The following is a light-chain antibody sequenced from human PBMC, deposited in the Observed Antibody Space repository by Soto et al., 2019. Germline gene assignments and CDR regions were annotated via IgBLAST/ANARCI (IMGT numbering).Light chain of an antibody. CDR2: GAS. CDR3: QQYGSSPGT. CDR1: QTIRSNY. Sequence: ETVLTQSPGTLSLSPGERATLSCRASQTIRSNYLAWYRQTPGQAPSILIYGASHTATGIADKFSGSGSGTDFTLIISRLEPEDFALYYCQQYGSSPGTFGQGTKVEIK. V-gene: IGKV3-20*01. J-gene: IGKJ1*01.